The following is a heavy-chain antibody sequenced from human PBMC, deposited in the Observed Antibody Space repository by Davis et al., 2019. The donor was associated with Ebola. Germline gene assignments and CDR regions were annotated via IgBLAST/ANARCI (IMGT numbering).Heavy chain of an antibody. CDR1: GGSFSGYY. Sequence: PSETLSLTCAVYGGSFSGYYWSWIRQPPGKGLEWIGEINHSGSTNYNPSLKSRVTISVDTSKNQFSLKLSSVTAADTAVYYCAGEGYCSGGSCYPSMDVWGQGTTVTVSS. V-gene: IGHV4-34*01. CDR2: INHSGST. D-gene: IGHD2-15*01. J-gene: IGHJ6*02. CDR3: AGEGYCSGGSCYPSMDV.